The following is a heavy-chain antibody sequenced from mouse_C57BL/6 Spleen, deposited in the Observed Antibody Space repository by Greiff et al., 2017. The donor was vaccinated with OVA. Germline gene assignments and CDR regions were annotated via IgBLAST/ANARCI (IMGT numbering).Heavy chain of an antibody. Sequence: QVQLQQPGAELVKPGASVKMSCKASGYTFTSYWITWVKQRPGQGLEWIGDIYPGSGSTNYNEKFKSKATLTVDTSSSTAYMQLSSLTSEDSAVYYCARDYYGSSSAWFADWGQGTLVTVSA. CDR2: IYPGSGST. V-gene: IGHV1-55*01. CDR1: GYTFTSYW. D-gene: IGHD1-1*01. CDR3: ARDYYGSSSAWFAD. J-gene: IGHJ3*01.